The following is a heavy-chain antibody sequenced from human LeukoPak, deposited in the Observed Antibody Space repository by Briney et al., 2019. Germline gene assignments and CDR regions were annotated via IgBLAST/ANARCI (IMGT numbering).Heavy chain of an antibody. CDR1: GYTFINYG. Sequence: RASVKVSCKASGYTFINYGFSWVRQAPGQGLEWMGWISAHNGNTNYAQKVQDRVTMTTDTSASTAYMELSSLRSEDMAVYYCARSQFQVGATTDDAFDIWGQGTMVTVSS. D-gene: IGHD1-26*01. J-gene: IGHJ3*02. CDR2: ISAHNGNT. V-gene: IGHV1-18*03. CDR3: ARSQFQVGATTDDAFDI.